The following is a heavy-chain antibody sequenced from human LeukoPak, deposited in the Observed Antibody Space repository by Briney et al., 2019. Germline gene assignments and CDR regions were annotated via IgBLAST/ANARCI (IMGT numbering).Heavy chain of an antibody. J-gene: IGHJ3*02. D-gene: IGHD3-16*01. CDR3: TRAALDVGGDSFYI. V-gene: IGHV3-49*03. Sequence: GGSPRLSCKASGFTFGDYAMSWFRQAPGKGMEWVGLIRSKAYGGTTEYAASVKGRFTISRDYSQSLPYLQINSLKTDDTAVYYCTRAALDVGGDSFYIWGQGTMVTVSS. CDR2: IRSKAYGGTT. CDR1: GFTFGDYA.